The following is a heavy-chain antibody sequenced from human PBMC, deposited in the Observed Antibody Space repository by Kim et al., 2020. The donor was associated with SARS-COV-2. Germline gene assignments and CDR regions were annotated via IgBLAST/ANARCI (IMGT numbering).Heavy chain of an antibody. CDR1: GYTFTSYG. J-gene: IGHJ6*03. Sequence: ASVKVSRKASGYTFTSYGISWVRQAPGQGLEWMGWISVYNGNTNYAQKLQGRVTMTTDTSTSTAYMELRSLRSDDTAVYYCARSRGLVMVAAYYYMDVWGKGTTVTVSS. CDR2: ISVYNGNT. CDR3: ARSRGLVMVAAYYYMDV. V-gene: IGHV1-18*01. D-gene: IGHD2-15*01.